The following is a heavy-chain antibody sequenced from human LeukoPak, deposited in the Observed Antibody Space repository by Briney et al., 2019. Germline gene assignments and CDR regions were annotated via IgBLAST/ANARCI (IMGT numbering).Heavy chain of an antibody. CDR2: IYYTGT. Sequence: PSETLSHTCTVSGGSISSYYWSWIRQSPGKGLEWIGYIYYTGTSCNPSLKSRVTISADTSKNQFSLKLISVTAANTAVYYCASRKLGNDYWGQGTLVTVSS. J-gene: IGHJ4*02. CDR3: ASRKLGNDY. CDR1: GGSISSYY. V-gene: IGHV4-59*01. D-gene: IGHD7-27*01.